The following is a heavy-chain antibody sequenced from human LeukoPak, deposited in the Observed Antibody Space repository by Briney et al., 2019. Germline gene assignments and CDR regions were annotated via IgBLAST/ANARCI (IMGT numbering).Heavy chain of an antibody. CDR2: IYHSGST. J-gene: IGHJ4*02. D-gene: IGHD2-2*01. Sequence: SQTSSLTCAVSGGSISSGGYSWSWIRQPPGKGLEWIGYIYHSGSTYYNPSLKSRVTISVDRSKNQFSLKLSSVTAADTAVYYCARSRDYPAFDYWGQGTLVTVSS. CDR1: GGSISSGGYS. CDR3: ARSRDYPAFDY. V-gene: IGHV4-30-2*01.